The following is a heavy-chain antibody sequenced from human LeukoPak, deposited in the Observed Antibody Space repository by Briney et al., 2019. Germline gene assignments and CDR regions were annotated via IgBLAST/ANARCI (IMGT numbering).Heavy chain of an antibody. D-gene: IGHD3-10*01. CDR2: VFRSGST. V-gene: IGHV4-4*02. CDR3: ARETFPVFRGVKAFDI. CDR1: GGSINSSNW. Sequence: SETLSLTCAVSGGSINSSNWWSWVRQTPGKGLEWIGEVFRSGSTNYNPSLRSRVTISVDKTKNQFSLKLSSVTAADTAVYYCARETFPVFRGVKAFDIWGQGTMVTVSS. J-gene: IGHJ3*02.